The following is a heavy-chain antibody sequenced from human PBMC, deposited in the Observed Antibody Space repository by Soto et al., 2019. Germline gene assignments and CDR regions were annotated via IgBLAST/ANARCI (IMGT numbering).Heavy chain of an antibody. V-gene: IGHV4-61*01. CDR1: GYSVTSGNYY. D-gene: IGHD7-27*01. CDR2: MHYSGIT. Sequence: QVQLQESGPGLAKPSEPLSLTCTVSGYSVTSGNYYWSWIRQPPGKGLEWIGYMHYSGITNYNHSLKSRVTISIDTSKNQLSLKITSVTGADTAVYYCASYKLGIGGQGTLVTVSS. J-gene: IGHJ1*01. CDR3: ASYKLGI.